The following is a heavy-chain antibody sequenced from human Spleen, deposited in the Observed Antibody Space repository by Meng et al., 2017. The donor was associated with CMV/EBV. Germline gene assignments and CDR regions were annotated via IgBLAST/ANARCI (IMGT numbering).Heavy chain of an antibody. CDR1: GYSISSGYS. V-gene: IGHV4-38-2*02. CDR2: IYHSGST. J-gene: IGHJ6*02. Sequence: GSLRLSCTVFGYSISSGYSWGWIRQPPGKGLEWIGCIYHSGSTYYSPSLKSRVTISVDTSKNQFSLKVASVTAADTAVYYCARWGSSMVESGMDVWGQGTTVTVSS. CDR3: ARWGSSMVESGMDV. D-gene: IGHD2-2*01.